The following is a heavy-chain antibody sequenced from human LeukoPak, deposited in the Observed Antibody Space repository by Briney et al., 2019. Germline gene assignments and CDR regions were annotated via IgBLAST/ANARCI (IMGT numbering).Heavy chain of an antibody. CDR3: ARGGLWWFDY. J-gene: IGHJ4*02. Sequence: SETLSLTCTVSGGSISSSYWSWIRQPPGKELEWIGYIYDSGNTNYNPSLKSRVTISVDTSKNQFSLKLSSVTAADTAVYYRARGGLWWFDYWGQGTLVTVSS. V-gene: IGHV4-59*01. CDR1: GGSISSSY. D-gene: IGHD2-21*01. CDR2: IYDSGNT.